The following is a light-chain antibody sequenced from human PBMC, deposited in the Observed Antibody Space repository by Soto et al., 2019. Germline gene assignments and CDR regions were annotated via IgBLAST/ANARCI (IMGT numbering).Light chain of an antibody. CDR1: SNDIGGYNL. J-gene: IGLJ2*01. CDR2: EAS. V-gene: IGLV2-23*02. Sequence: QSALTQPASVSGSPGQSITISCTGTSNDIGGYNLVSWYQQHPGKAPELIIYEASERPSGVSDRFSGSRSGNTASLTISTLQAEDEADYSCCSFAGGATFVFGGGTQLTVL. CDR3: CSFAGGATFV.